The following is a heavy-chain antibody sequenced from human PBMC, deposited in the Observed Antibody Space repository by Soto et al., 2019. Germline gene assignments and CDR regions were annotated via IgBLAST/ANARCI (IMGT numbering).Heavy chain of an antibody. J-gene: IGHJ3*02. V-gene: IGHV3-21*01. CDR2: ISSSSSYI. CDR3: ARDIYCRSTGCYTDALDI. Sequence: PGGSLRLSCAASGFTFSSYSMNWVRQAPGKGLEWVSSISSSSSYIYYADSVKGRFTISRDNAKNSLYLQMNSLRAEDTAVYYCARDIYCRSTGCYTDALDICGQGTMVTVS. CDR1: GFTFSSYS. D-gene: IGHD2-2*02.